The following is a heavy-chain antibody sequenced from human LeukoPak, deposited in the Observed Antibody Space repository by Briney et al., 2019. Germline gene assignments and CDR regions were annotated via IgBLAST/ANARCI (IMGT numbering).Heavy chain of an antibody. Sequence: GGSLRLSCAASGFTFSSYAMSWVRQAPGKGLEWVSAISGSGGSTYYADSVKGRFTISRDNSKNTLYLQMNSLRAEDTAVYYCAKDRVPAYSTPDAFDIWGQGTMVTVSS. J-gene: IGHJ3*02. CDR1: GFTFSSYA. CDR3: AKDRVPAYSTPDAFDI. V-gene: IGHV3-23*01. D-gene: IGHD2-2*01. CDR2: ISGSGGST.